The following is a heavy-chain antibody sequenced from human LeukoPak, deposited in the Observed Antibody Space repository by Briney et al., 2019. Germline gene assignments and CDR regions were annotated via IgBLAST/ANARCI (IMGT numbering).Heavy chain of an antibody. J-gene: IGHJ4*02. D-gene: IGHD6-25*01. CDR2: IRSKAYGGTT. Sequence: GGSLRLSCAASGFTVSSNYMSWVRQAPGKGLEWVGFIRSKAYGGTTEYAASVKGRFTISRDDSKSIAYLQMNSLKTEDTAVYYCTRTLLAAGYFDYWGQGTLVTVSS. V-gene: IGHV3-49*04. CDR3: TRTLLAAGYFDY. CDR1: GFTVSSNY.